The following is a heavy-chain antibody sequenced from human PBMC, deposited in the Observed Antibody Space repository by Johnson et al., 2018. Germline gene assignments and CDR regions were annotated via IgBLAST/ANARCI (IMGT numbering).Heavy chain of an antibody. V-gene: IGHV3-23*01. CDR2: IKTGGGT. D-gene: IGHD1-26*01. CDR1: GFTFSSSA. Sequence: VQLQESGGGLVQPGGSLRLCCAASGFTFSSSAMTWVRQAPGKGLEWVSGIKTGGGTYYGDAVKGRFTISRDNSKNTLYLKMKSRRTDDTAVYFCAKATAIVGADIGYLDYWGQGTLVTVSS. J-gene: IGHJ4*02. CDR3: AKATAIVGADIGYLDY.